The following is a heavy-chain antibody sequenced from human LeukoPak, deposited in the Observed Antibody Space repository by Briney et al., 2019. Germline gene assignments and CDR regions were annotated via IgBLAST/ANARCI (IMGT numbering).Heavy chain of an antibody. V-gene: IGHV3-23*01. J-gene: IGHJ3*02. CDR3: AKGFIYYDSSGYPITDDAFDI. CDR2: ISGSGGST. CDR1: GFTFSSYA. Sequence: GSLRLSCAASGFTFSSYAMSWVRQAPGKGLEGVSAISGSGGSTYYADSVKGRFTISRDNSKNTLYLQMNSLRAEDTAVYYCAKGFIYYDSSGYPITDDAFDIWGQGTMVTVSS. D-gene: IGHD3-22*01.